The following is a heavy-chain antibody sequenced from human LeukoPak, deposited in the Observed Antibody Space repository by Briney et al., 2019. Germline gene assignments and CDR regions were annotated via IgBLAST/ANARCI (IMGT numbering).Heavy chain of an antibody. Sequence: PETLSLTCTVSGGSISSSGYYWGWIRQPPGKGLEWIGTIYYDGSTYSNPSLRSRVSISIDTSKNQFSLKLSSVTAADTAVYFCARRITMVRGVHDAFAIWGQGTMVTVSS. D-gene: IGHD3-10*01. J-gene: IGHJ3*02. CDR3: ARRITMVRGVHDAFAI. V-gene: IGHV4-39*01. CDR2: IYYDGST. CDR1: GGSISSSGYY.